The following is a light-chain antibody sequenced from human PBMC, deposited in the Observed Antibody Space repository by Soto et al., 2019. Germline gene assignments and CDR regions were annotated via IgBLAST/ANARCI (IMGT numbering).Light chain of an antibody. CDR3: QQYGSSFLT. CDR2: DAS. J-gene: IGKJ1*01. Sequence: EIVLTQSPGTLSLSPGERATLSCRASQSLSSPYLARHQQKPGQAPRLLIYDASSRATGIPDRFSGSGSGTDFTLTISILEAEDVAVYYCQQYGSSFLTFGQGTKVEIK. CDR1: QSLSSPY. V-gene: IGKV3-20*01.